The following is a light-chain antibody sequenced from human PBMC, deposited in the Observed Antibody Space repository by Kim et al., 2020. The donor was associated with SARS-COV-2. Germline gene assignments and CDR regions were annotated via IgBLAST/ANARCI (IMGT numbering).Light chain of an antibody. CDR2: EVS. CDR1: SSYVGGYNY. Sequence: SALTQPPSASGSPGQSITISCTGTSSYVGGYNYVSWYQQHPGKAPKLMIYEVSKRPSGVPNRFSGSKSGNTASLTVSGLQAEDEDDYYCSSYAGSNKVFGTGTKVTVL. V-gene: IGLV2-8*01. CDR3: SSYAGSNKV. J-gene: IGLJ1*01.